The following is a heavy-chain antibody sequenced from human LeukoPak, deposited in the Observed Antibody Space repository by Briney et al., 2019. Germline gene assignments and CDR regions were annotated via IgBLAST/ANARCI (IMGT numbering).Heavy chain of an antibody. CDR2: IYTSGST. J-gene: IGHJ3*02. V-gene: IGHV4-61*02. D-gene: IGHD2-21*02. CDR1: GGSISSGSYY. CDR3: ARDANLYLYCGGDCYSFPDAFDI. Sequence: SEALSLTCTVSGGSISSGSYYWSWIRQPAGKGLEWIGRIYTSGSTNYNPSLKSRVTISVDTSKNQFSLKLSSVTAADTAVYYCARDANLYLYCGGDCYSFPDAFDIWGQGTMVTVSS.